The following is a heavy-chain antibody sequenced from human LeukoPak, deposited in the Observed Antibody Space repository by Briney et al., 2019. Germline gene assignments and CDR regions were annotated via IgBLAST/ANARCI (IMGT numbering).Heavy chain of an antibody. Sequence: GGSLRLSCAASGFTFGNYAMSWVRQGPGKGLEWVSTISGSGGSTYYADSVKGRFAISRDNSRNTLFLQMNSLRADDTAVYFCAKDQKSIAATGYDYWGQGTLVTVSS. CDR1: GFTFGNYA. CDR3: AKDQKSIAATGYDY. V-gene: IGHV3-23*01. J-gene: IGHJ4*02. D-gene: IGHD6-13*01. CDR2: ISGSGGST.